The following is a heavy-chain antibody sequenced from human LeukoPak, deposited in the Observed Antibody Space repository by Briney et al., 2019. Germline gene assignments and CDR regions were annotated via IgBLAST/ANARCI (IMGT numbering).Heavy chain of an antibody. J-gene: IGHJ6*03. D-gene: IGHD4-11*01. V-gene: IGHV4-59*01. CDR2: IYYSGST. Sequence: PSETLSLTCTVSGGSISSYYWSWIRQPPGKGLERIGYIYYSGSTNYNPSLKSRVTISVDTSKNQFSLKLSSVTAADTAVYYCARVGAPPSNYRYYYYYMDVWGKGTTVTVSS. CDR1: GGSISSYY. CDR3: ARVGAPPSNYRYYYYYMDV.